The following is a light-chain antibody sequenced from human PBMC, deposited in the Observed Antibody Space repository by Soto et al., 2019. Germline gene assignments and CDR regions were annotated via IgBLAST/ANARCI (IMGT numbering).Light chain of an antibody. CDR2: DAS. CDR1: QAISKY. J-gene: IGKJ1*01. CDR3: QQYDNWPPGT. Sequence: DIQMTQSPSSLSASLGDRVTITCQASQAISKYLHWYHQRPGKAPILVIYDASNLEAGAPSRFSGGGSGTSFTLTISSLQSEDFAVYYCQQYDNWPPGTFGQGTKVEIK. V-gene: IGKV1-33*01.